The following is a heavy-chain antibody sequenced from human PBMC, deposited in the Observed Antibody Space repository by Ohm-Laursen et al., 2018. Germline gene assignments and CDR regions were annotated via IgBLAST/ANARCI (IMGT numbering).Heavy chain of an antibody. V-gene: IGHV4-34*01. CDR1: GDSISSYY. CDR3: ARFGDYGDYVGTFDL. J-gene: IGHJ2*01. Sequence: GTLSLTCAVSGDSISSYYWSWIRQPPGKGLEWIGEINHSGSTNYNPSLKSRVTISVDTSKNQFSLKLSSVTAADTAVYYCARFGDYGDYVGTFDLWGRGTLVTVSS. CDR2: INHSGST. D-gene: IGHD4-17*01.